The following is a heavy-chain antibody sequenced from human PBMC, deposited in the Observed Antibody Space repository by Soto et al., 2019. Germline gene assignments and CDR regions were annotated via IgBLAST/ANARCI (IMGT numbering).Heavy chain of an antibody. CDR2: ISTYNGNT. CDR3: ARGFRVAATRWWLDP. J-gene: IGHJ5*02. D-gene: IGHD2-15*01. CDR1: GYTFTSYD. Sequence: APVTVSCKASGYTFTSYDISWGRQAAGQGLEWMGWISTYNGNTNYAQKLQGRVTMTTDTSTSTAYMELRSLRSDDTAVYYCARGFRVAATRWWLDPWGQGTLVTVSS. V-gene: IGHV1-18*01.